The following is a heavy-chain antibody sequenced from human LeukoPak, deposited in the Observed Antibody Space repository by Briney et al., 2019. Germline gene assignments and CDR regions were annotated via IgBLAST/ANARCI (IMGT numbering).Heavy chain of an antibody. CDR2: INHSGST. V-gene: IGHV4-34*01. CDR3: ARGRPNCSGGRCYWFDP. CDR1: GGSFSGYH. D-gene: IGHD2-15*01. Sequence: SETLSLTCAVYGGSFSGYHWSWIRQPPGKGLEWIGEINHSGSTNYKPSLKSRVTISVDTSENQFSLKLSSVTAADTAVYYCARGRPNCSGGRCYWFDPWGQGTLVTVSS. J-gene: IGHJ5*02.